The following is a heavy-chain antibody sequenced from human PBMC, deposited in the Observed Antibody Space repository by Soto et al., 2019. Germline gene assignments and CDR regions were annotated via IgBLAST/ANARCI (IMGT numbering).Heavy chain of an antibody. CDR3: ARAPRDANFGDYYSYFFDY. CDR1: GGTFSSYA. V-gene: IGHV1-69*12. Sequence: QVQLVQSGAEVKKPGSSVKVSCKASGGTFSSYAISWVRQAPGQGLEWMGGIIPTFGTANYARKFEGRVTITADESTSTAYMELSSLRSADKAVYYVARAPRDANFGDYYSYFFDYWGQGTLVAVSS. J-gene: IGHJ4*02. D-gene: IGHD2-21*02. CDR2: IIPTFGTA.